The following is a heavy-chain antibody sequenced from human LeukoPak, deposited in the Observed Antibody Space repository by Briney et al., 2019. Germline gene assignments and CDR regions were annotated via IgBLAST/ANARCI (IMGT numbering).Heavy chain of an antibody. V-gene: IGHV1-8*01. D-gene: IGHD3-10*01. J-gene: IGHJ4*02. Sequence: GASVKVSCKASGYTFTSYDINWVRQATGQGLEWMGWMNPNSGNTGYAQKFQGRVTMTRNTSISTAYMELSSLRSEDTAVYYCARSPEPYGSGSIVFDYWGQGTLVTVSS. CDR2: MNPNSGNT. CDR1: GYTFTSYD. CDR3: ARSPEPYGSGSIVFDY.